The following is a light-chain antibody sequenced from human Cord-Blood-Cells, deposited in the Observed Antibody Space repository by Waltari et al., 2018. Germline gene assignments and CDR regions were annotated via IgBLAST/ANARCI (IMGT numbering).Light chain of an antibody. J-gene: IGKJ3*01. Sequence: DIQMTQSPSSLSASVGDRVTITCRASQSISSYLDWYQQKPGKAPKHLIYAASSLQSGVPSRFSGSASGTDFTLTISSLQPEDFATYYCQQSYSTPLTFGPGTKVDIK. CDR1: QSISSY. CDR2: AAS. CDR3: QQSYSTPLT. V-gene: IGKV1-39*01.